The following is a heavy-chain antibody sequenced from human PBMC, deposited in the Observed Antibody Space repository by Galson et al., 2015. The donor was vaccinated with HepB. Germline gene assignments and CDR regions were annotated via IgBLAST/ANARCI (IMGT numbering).Heavy chain of an antibody. D-gene: IGHD3-9*01. J-gene: IGHJ4*02. Sequence: QSGAEVKKPGASVKVSCKASGYTFTSYAMNWVRQAHGQGLEWMGIINPSGGSTSYAQKFQGRVTMTRDTSTSTVYMELSSLRSEDTAVYYCARDFLTGFDYWGQGTPVTVSS. V-gene: IGHV1-46*01. CDR3: ARDFLTGFDY. CDR2: INPSGGST. CDR1: GYTFTSYA.